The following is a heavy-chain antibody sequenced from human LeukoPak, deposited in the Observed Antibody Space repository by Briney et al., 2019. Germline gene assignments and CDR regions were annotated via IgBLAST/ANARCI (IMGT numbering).Heavy chain of an antibody. CDR2: INPSGGST. V-gene: IGHV1-46*03. CDR1: GYTFTSYY. Sequence: GASVKVSXKASGYTFTSYYMHWVRQAPGQGLEWMGIINPSGGSTSYAQKFQGRVTMTRDTSTSTVYMELSSLRSEDTAVYYCASCSTSCLYYFDYWGQGTLVTVSS. D-gene: IGHD2-2*01. CDR3: ASCSTSCLYYFDY. J-gene: IGHJ4*02.